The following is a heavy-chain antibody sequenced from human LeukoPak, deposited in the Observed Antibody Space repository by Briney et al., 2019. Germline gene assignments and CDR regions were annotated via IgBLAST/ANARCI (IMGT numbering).Heavy chain of an antibody. Sequence: SETLSLTCTVSGVSISSYYWSWIRQPPGRGLEWIGYLYYSGSTNYNPSLKSRVTISVDTSKNQFSLKLSSVTAADTAVYYCARGDGDYVCFDYWGQGTLVTVSS. V-gene: IGHV4-59*01. D-gene: IGHD4-17*01. J-gene: IGHJ4*02. CDR3: ARGDGDYVCFDY. CDR2: LYYSGST. CDR1: GVSISSYY.